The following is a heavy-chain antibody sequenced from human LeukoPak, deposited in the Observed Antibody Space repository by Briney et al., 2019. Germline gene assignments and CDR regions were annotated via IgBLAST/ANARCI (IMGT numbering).Heavy chain of an antibody. D-gene: IGHD2/OR15-2a*01. CDR1: GYNFYNFG. V-gene: IGHV1-18*01. J-gene: IGHJ5*02. Sequence: ASVKVSCKASGYNFYNFGMSWLRQAPGQRLEWMGWISPYTHNTNFAQKFQGRVTLTADTITNTVYMELRSLRSDDTAVYYCARDEEVPTYPNWIDTCGQGTLVTVSS. CDR2: ISPYTHNT. CDR3: ARDEEVPTYPNWIDT.